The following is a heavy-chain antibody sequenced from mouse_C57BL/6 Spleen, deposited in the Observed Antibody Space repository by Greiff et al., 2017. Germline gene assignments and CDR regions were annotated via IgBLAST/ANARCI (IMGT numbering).Heavy chain of an antibody. CDR1: GFSLTSYG. Sequence: QVQLQQSGPGLVQPSQSLSITCTVSGFSLTSYGVHWVRQSPGKGLEWLGVIWSGGSTDYNAAVISRLSISKDNSKSQVFFKMNSLQADDTAIYYCARNGGNWDDWYFDVWGTGTTVTVSS. CDR2: IWSGGST. CDR3: ARNGGNWDDWYFDV. V-gene: IGHV2-2*01. D-gene: IGHD4-1*01. J-gene: IGHJ1*03.